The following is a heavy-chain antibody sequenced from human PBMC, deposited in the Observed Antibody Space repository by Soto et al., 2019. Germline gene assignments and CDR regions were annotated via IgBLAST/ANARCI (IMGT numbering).Heavy chain of an antibody. CDR2: IYHSGNT. D-gene: IGHD3-3*02. CDR1: GYSITNGYY. CDR3: ARVKLAGRGSFHD. J-gene: IGHJ4*02. V-gene: IGHV4-38-2*01. Sequence: SETLSLTCAVSGYSITNGYYWGWIRQPPGKGLEWIGSIYHSGNTYYNPSLKSRVTLSTDTSKNQFSLKLRSVTAADTAMYYCARVKLAGRGSFHDWGQGTLVTVSS.